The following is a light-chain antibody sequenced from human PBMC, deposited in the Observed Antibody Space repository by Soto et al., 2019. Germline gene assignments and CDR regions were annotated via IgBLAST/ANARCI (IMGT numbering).Light chain of an antibody. CDR3: QKYNSAPLT. J-gene: IGKJ4*01. CDR2: AAT. V-gene: IGKV1-27*01. CDR1: QGIGIY. Sequence: DIQMTQSPSSLSASFGDRVTMTCRASQGIGIYLAWFQQRPGYTPKHLIYAATTLQSGVPSRFSGSGSGTDFTLTISSLQPEDVATYYCQKYNSAPLTFGGGTRVEIK.